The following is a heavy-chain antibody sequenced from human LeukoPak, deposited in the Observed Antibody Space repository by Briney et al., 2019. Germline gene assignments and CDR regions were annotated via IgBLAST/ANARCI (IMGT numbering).Heavy chain of an antibody. J-gene: IGHJ4*02. V-gene: IGHV3-21*01. CDR2: ISSSSSYI. CDR3: ARDTYLRRYSYGRLVEYYFDY. CDR1: GFTFSSYS. D-gene: IGHD5-18*01. Sequence: GGSLRLSCAASGFTFSSYSMNWVRQAPGKGLEWVSSISSSSSYIYYADSVKGRFTISRDNAKNSLYLQMNSLRAEDTAVYYCARDTYLRRYSYGRLVEYYFDYWGQGTLVTVSS.